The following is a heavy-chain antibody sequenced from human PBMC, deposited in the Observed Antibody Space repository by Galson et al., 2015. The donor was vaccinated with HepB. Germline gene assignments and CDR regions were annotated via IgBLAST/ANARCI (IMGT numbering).Heavy chain of an antibody. J-gene: IGHJ6*02. D-gene: IGHD3-10*01. CDR3: ARDAVRGVIDV. CDR2: ISSSSSTI. Sequence: SLRLSCAASGFTLSSYSMNWVRQAPGKGLEWVSYISSSSSTIYYADSVKGRFTISRDNAKNSLYLQMNSLRAEDTAVYYCARDAVRGVIDVWGQGTTVTVSS. V-gene: IGHV3-48*01. CDR1: GFTLSSYS.